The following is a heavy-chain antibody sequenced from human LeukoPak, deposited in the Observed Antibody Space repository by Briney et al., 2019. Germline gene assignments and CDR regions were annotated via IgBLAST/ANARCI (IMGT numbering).Heavy chain of an antibody. CDR3: ARGAVAGTQPDDY. V-gene: IGHV1-69*06. CDR1: GGTFSSYA. CDR2: VIPIFGTA. J-gene: IGHJ4*02. D-gene: IGHD6-19*01. Sequence: ASVKVSCKASGGTFSSYAISWVRQAPGQGLEWMGGVIPIFGTANYAQKFQGRVTITADKSTSTAYMELRSLRSDDTAVYYCARGAVAGTQPDDYWGQGTLVTVSS.